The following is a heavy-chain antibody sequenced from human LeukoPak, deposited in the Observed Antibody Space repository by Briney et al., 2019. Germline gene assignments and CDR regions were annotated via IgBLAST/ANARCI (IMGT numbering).Heavy chain of an antibody. Sequence: GGSLRLSCAASGFTFSTYAMHWVRQAPGKGLEWVAVISYDGSNKYYADSVKGRFTISRDNSKNTLYLQMNSLRAEDTAVYYCARGGIVATIWGFDYWGQGTLVTVSS. CDR2: ISYDGSNK. J-gene: IGHJ4*02. CDR1: GFTFSTYA. CDR3: ARGGIVATIWGFDY. V-gene: IGHV3-30*04. D-gene: IGHD5-12*01.